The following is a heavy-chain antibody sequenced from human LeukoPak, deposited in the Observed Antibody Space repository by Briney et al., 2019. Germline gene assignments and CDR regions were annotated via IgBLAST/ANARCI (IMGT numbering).Heavy chain of an antibody. J-gene: IGHJ3*02. V-gene: IGHV4-59*01. CDR2: IYYSGST. CDR1: GGSISSYY. Sequence: SETLSLTCTVSGGSISSYYWSWIRQPPGKGLEWIGYIYYSGSTNYSPSLKSRVTISVDTSKNQFSLKLSSVTAADTAVYYCARDGYSSGWGRAFDIWGQGTMVTVSS. CDR3: ARDGYSSGWGRAFDI. D-gene: IGHD6-19*01.